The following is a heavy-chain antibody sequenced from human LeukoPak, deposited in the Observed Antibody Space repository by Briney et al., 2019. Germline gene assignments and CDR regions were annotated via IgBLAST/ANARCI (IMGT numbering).Heavy chain of an antibody. D-gene: IGHD3-10*01. Sequence: QTGGSLRLSCAASGFTFSSYAMHWVRQAPGKGLEWVAVISYDESNKYYADSVKGRFTISRDNSKNTLYLQMNSLRAEDTAVYYCARRGRAFDIWGQGTMVTVSS. J-gene: IGHJ3*02. CDR3: ARRGRAFDI. V-gene: IGHV3-30-3*01. CDR1: GFTFSSYA. CDR2: ISYDESNK.